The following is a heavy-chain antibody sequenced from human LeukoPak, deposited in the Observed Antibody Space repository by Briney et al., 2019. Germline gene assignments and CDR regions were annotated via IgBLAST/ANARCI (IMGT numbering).Heavy chain of an antibody. CDR2: IYSGGST. D-gene: IGHD3-10*01. CDR3: ARDSYCGSGSYYRYTFDY. V-gene: IGHV3-53*01. Sequence: PGGSLGLSCAASGFTVSRNYMSWVRQAPGKGLEWVSVIYSGGSTYYTDSVKGRFTISRDNSKNTLYLQMNSLRAEDTAVYYCARDSYCGSGSYYRYTFDYWGQGTLVTVSS. CDR1: GFTVSRNY. J-gene: IGHJ4*02.